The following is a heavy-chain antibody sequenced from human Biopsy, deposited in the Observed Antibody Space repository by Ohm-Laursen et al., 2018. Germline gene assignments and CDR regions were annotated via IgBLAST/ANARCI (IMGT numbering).Heavy chain of an antibody. V-gene: IGHV4-39*07. J-gene: IGHJ4*02. CDR3: ARARAYSDFWGGPKDY. CDR2: INHTGST. CDR1: GGSINSGGHY. Sequence: SDTLSLTCSVSGGSINSGGHYWGWIRQPPGKGLEWMGEINHTGSTKYNPSLMSRVTISIDTSNSQFSLKLTSVTAADTAVYFCARARAYSDFWGGPKDYWGQGILVTVSS. D-gene: IGHD3-3*01.